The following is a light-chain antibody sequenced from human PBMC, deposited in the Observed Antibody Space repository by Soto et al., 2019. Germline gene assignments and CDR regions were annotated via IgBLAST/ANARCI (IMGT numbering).Light chain of an antibody. CDR2: DAS. V-gene: IGKV1-5*01. CDR1: QSISSS. J-gene: IGKJ1*01. CDR3: QQYNSYPWT. Sequence: DIQMTQSPSTLSASVGDRVTVTCRASQSISSSLAWYQQKPGKAPELLIYDASSLESGVPSRFSGSGSGTEFTLTISSLQPDDSATYYYQQYNSYPWTFGQGTKVEIK.